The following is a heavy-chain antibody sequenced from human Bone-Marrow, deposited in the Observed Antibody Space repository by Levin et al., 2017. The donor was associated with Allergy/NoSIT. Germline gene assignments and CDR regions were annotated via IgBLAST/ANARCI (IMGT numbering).Heavy chain of an antibody. CDR1: GFAFSNYW. CDR2: INRGGTST. J-gene: IGHJ4*02. CDR3: ARDPFAYNFGSGSYLDY. D-gene: IGHD3-10*01. V-gene: IGHV3-74*01. Sequence: GGSLRLSCAASGFAFSNYWMHWVRQAPGKGLVWVSRINRGGTSTTYADSVKGRFTISRDNAKYTLYLQMNSLRAEDTAVYYCARDPFAYNFGSGSYLDYWGQGTLVSVSS.